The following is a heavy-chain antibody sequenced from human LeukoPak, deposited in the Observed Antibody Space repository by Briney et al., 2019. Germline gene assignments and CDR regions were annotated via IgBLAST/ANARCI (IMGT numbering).Heavy chain of an antibody. CDR2: ITASGRST. CDR3: AKGTVGSCNGPTCYPFDN. J-gene: IGHJ4*02. D-gene: IGHD2-15*01. Sequence: GGSLRLSCTASGFTFSNYAMNWVRQAPGKGLECVSFITASGRSTYYTDAVKGRFSISRDNSKNTLHLQMNSLRAEDTAVYYCAKGTVGSCNGPTCYPFDNWGPGTLVTVSS. V-gene: IGHV3-23*01. CDR1: GFTFSNYA.